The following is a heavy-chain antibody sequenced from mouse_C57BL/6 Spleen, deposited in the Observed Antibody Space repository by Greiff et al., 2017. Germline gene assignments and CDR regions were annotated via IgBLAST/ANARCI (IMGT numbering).Heavy chain of an antibody. J-gene: IGHJ4*01. CDR2: ISSGGSST. CDR1: GFTFSSYG. Sequence: VQLQQSGGDLVKPGGSLKLSCAASGFTFSSYGMSWVRQTPDKRLEWVATISSGGSSTYYPDSVKGRFTISRDNAKNTLYLQRSSLKSEDTAMYYCARVSYAMDDWGQETSVTVSS. CDR3: ARVSYAMDD. V-gene: IGHV5-6*01.